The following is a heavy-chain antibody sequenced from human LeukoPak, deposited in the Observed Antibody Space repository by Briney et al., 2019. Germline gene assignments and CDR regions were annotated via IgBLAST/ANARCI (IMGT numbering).Heavy chain of an antibody. CDR1: GGSISSYY. Sequence: SETLSLTCTVPGGSISSYYWSWIRQPAGKGLEWIGRIYTSGSTNYNPSLKSRVTMSVDTSKNQFSLKLSSVTAADTAVYYCARQYYYDSSGYYLDDAFDIWGQGTMVTVSS. CDR2: IYTSGST. J-gene: IGHJ3*02. CDR3: ARQYYYDSSGYYLDDAFDI. D-gene: IGHD3-22*01. V-gene: IGHV4-4*07.